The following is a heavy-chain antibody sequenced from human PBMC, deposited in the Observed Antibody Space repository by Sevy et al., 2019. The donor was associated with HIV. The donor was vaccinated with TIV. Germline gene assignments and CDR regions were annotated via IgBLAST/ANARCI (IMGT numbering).Heavy chain of an antibody. CDR2: FSFGCGRI. Sequence: GGSRRLSCAASGFTFAKYSMSWVRQAPGKGLEWVSTFSFGCGRINYADSVKGRFTISRDDSKITLFLQMNSLRAEDTATYFCAREGCTQPHDYWGQGTLVTVSS. J-gene: IGHJ4*02. CDR1: GFTFAKYS. D-gene: IGHD2-8*01. CDR3: AREGCTQPHDY. V-gene: IGHV3-23*01.